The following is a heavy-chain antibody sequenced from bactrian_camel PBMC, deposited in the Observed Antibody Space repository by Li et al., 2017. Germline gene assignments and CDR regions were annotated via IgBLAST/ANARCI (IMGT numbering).Heavy chain of an antibody. CDR3: QPTTTCRHPYF. Sequence: HVQLVESGGGSVQAGGSLRLVCEASGYRYASYCMGWFRQAAGKQREWVSAIRADGTTSYEDSVKGRFTISRDKGKDTVYLQLNSLKPEDTAMYSCQPTTTCRHPYFLGQGTQVTVS. V-gene: IGHV3S55*01. CDR2: IRADGTT. J-gene: IGHJ4*01. CDR1: GYRYASYC.